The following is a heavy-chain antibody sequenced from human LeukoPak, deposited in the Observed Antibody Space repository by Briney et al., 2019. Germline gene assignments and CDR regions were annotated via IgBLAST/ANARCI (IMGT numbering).Heavy chain of an antibody. J-gene: IGHJ4*02. CDR3: AKGLRYIAYSGTYLFDY. D-gene: IGHD1-26*01. CDR1: GFTFSSYG. V-gene: IGHV3-23*01. CDR2: ISGGADST. Sequence: PGGSLRLSCAASGFTFSSYGMSWVRQAPGKGLEWVSAISGGADSTYFADSVKGRFTISRDNSENRLFLQMNSLRAEDTAVYYCAKGLRYIAYSGTYLFDYWGQGTLVTVSS.